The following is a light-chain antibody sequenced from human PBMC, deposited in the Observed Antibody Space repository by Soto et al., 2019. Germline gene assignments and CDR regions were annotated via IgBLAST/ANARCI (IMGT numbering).Light chain of an antibody. CDR3: QQYNDWPPYT. CDR2: DAS. V-gene: IGKV3-15*01. CDR1: QSVSNN. J-gene: IGKJ2*01. Sequence: EIVLTQSPGTLSLSPEEGATLSFSASQSVSNNYLAWYQQKPGQAPRLLIFDASARATGVPDRFSGRGSGTEFILTISRLQSEDCAVYYCQQYNDWPPYTLGQGTKVDIK.